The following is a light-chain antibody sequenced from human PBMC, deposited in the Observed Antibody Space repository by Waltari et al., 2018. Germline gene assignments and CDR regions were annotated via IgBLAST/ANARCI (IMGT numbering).Light chain of an antibody. Sequence: DIVLTQSPLSLPVPLGEPASISCTSSQSLLHSNGYAYLDWYVERPGLPPRLLIYFGSYRASGVPDRFSGSGSVTDFTLKISKVEAEDVGVYYCMQALQTSITFGQGTRLEIK. CDR1: QSLLHSNGYAY. CDR3: MQALQTSIT. CDR2: FGS. J-gene: IGKJ5*01. V-gene: IGKV2-28*01.